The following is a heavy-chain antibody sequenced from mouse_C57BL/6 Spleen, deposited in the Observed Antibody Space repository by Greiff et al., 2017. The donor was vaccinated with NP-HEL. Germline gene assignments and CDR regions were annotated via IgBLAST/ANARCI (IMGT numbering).Heavy chain of an antibody. J-gene: IGHJ4*01. V-gene: IGHV2-5*01. CDR3: AKNGRGVYYAMDY. D-gene: IGHD6-1*01. CDR2: IWRGGST. CDR1: GFSLTSYG. Sequence: VQLQQSGPGLVQPSQSLSITCTVSGFSLTSYGVHWVRQSPGKGLEWLGVIWRGGSTDYNAAFMSRLSITKDNSKSQVFFKMNSLQADDTAIYYCAKNGRGVYYAMDYWGQGTSVTVSS.